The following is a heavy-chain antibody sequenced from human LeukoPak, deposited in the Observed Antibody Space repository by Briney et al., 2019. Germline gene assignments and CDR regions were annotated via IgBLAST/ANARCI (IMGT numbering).Heavy chain of an antibody. CDR2: IYYSGIT. D-gene: IGHD2-2*01. Sequence: SETLSLTCTVSGGSISSYYWNWIRQPPGKGLEWIGYIYYSGITNYNPSLKSRVTISVDTSKNQFSLKLSSVTAADTAVYYCARSGVRAAYSYYMDVWGKGTTVTISS. CDR1: GGSISSYY. J-gene: IGHJ6*03. CDR3: ARSGVRAAYSYYMDV. V-gene: IGHV4-59*01.